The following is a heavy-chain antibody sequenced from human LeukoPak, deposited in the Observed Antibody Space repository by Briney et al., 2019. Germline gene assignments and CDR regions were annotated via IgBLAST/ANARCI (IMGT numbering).Heavy chain of an antibody. CDR3: ARPGGQWIPLY. J-gene: IGHJ4*02. CDR1: GYSFTSYW. Sequence: GESLKISCKGSGYSFTSYWIGWVRQMPGKGLEWMGIIYPGDSDTRYSPSFQGQVTISADRSITTAYLQWTSLEASDTAVYYCARPGGQWIPLYWGQGTLVTVSS. CDR2: IYPGDSDT. V-gene: IGHV5-51*01. D-gene: IGHD6-19*01.